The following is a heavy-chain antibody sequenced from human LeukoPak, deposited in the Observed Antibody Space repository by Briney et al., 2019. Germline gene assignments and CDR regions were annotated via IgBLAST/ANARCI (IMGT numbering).Heavy chain of an antibody. CDR1: GGSFSGYY. V-gene: IGHV4-34*01. Sequence: SETLSLTCAVYGGSFSGYYWSWIRQPPGKGLEWIGEINHSGSTNYNPSLKSRVTMSVDTSKNQFSLKLSSVTAADTAVYYCARAVYEIHMDVWGKGTTVTISS. CDR2: INHSGST. J-gene: IGHJ6*03. D-gene: IGHD3-9*01. CDR3: ARAVYEIHMDV.